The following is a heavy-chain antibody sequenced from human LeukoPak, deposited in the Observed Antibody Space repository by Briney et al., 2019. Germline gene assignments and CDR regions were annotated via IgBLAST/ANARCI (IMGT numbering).Heavy chain of an antibody. CDR3: ASLYGSGPNWFDP. Sequence: PGGSLRLSCAASGFIFSRHGMNWVRQAPGKGLEWVSYISSSSSTIYYADSVKGRFTISRDNAKNSLYLQMNSLRAEDTAVYYCASLYGSGPNWFDPWGQGTLVTVSS. V-gene: IGHV3-48*01. D-gene: IGHD3-10*01. CDR2: ISSSSSTI. J-gene: IGHJ5*02. CDR1: GFIFSRHG.